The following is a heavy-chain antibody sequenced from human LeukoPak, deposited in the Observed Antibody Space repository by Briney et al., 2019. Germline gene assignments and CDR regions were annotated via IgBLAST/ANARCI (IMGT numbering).Heavy chain of an antibody. V-gene: IGHV1-2*02. D-gene: IGHD2-15*01. CDR2: INPNSGGT. J-gene: IGHJ5*02. Sequence: APVKVSCKASGYTFTGYYMHWVRQAPGQGLEWMGWINPNSGGTNYAQKFQGRVTMTRDTSISTAYMELSRLRSDDTAVYYCAREGCSGGSCYSDWFDPWGQGTLVTVSS. CDR3: AREGCSGGSCYSDWFDP. CDR1: GYTFTGYY.